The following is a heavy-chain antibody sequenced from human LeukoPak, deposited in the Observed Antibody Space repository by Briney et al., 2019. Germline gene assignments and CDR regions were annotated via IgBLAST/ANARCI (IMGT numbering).Heavy chain of an antibody. CDR3: AKGPLRGTAAAIDY. CDR2: INSDGSSI. CDR1: GFTFSSYW. J-gene: IGHJ4*02. Sequence: GGSLRLSCAASGFTFSSYWMHWVRQVPGKGLVWVSRINSDGSSISYADSVKGRFTISRDISTDTLWLQMDSLRTEDTAVYYCAKGPLRGTAAAIDYWGQGTLVTVSS. V-gene: IGHV3-74*01. D-gene: IGHD2-2*01.